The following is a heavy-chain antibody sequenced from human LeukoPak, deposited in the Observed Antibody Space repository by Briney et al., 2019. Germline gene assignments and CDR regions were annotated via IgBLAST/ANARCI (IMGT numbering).Heavy chain of an antibody. D-gene: IGHD3-10*01. J-gene: IGHJ3*02. CDR2: ISGSGGST. Sequence: GGSLRLSCAASGFTFSSYAMSWVRQAPGKGLEWVSAISGSGGSTYYADSVKGRFTISRDNSKSTLYLQMNSLRAEDTAVYYCAKDRITMVRGVIQDAFDIWGQGTMVTVSS. CDR1: GFTFSSYA. V-gene: IGHV3-23*01. CDR3: AKDRITMVRGVIQDAFDI.